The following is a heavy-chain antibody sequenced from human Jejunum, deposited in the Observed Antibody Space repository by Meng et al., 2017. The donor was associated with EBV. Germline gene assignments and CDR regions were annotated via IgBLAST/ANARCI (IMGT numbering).Heavy chain of an antibody. CDR3: ARGSHYTWDV. CDR1: GDSIISTDTW. V-gene: IGHV4-4*02. D-gene: IGHD3-16*01. CDR2: IFHAGNT. J-gene: IGHJ4*02. Sequence: QVQLQESGPGLVKPSRTLSLTCGVSGDSIISTDTWWSWVRQPPGKGLEWIGEIFHAGNTNYNPSLKSQVTMSVDTSKNQFSLNLSSVTAADSAVYYCARGSHYTWDVWGQGTLVTVSS.